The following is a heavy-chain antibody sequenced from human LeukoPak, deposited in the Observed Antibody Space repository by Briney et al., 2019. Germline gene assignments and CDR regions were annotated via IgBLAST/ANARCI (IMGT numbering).Heavy chain of an antibody. CDR1: GGSISSGGYY. CDR3: ARDRGYYGSGSYFTPNYYYGMDV. CDR2: IYHSGST. D-gene: IGHD3-10*01. V-gene: IGHV4-31*03. Sequence: PSETLSLTCTVSGGSISSGGYYWSWIRQHPGKGLEWIGYIYHSGSTYYNPSLKSRVTISVDTSKNQFSLKLSSVTAADTAVYYCARDRGYYGSGSYFTPNYYYGMDVWGQGTTVTVSS. J-gene: IGHJ6*02.